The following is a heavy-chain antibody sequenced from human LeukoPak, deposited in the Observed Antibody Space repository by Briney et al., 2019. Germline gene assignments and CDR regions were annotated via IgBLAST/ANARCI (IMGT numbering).Heavy chain of an antibody. CDR2: IKQDGSEK. CDR1: GFTFSNYW. J-gene: IGHJ4*02. V-gene: IGHV3-7*01. D-gene: IGHD3-22*01. Sequence: PGGSLRLSCAASGFTFSNYWMSWVRQAPGKGLEWVANIKQDGSEKYYVDSVKGRFTISRDNAKNSLYLQMNSLRAEDTAVYYCARSYNYYDSSGYYYVGLFDYWGQGTLVTVSS. CDR3: ARSYNYYDSSGYYYVGLFDY.